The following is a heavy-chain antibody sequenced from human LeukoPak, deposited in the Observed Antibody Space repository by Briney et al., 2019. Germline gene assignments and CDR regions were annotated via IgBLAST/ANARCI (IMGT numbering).Heavy chain of an antibody. CDR1: GFTFSSNG. J-gene: IGHJ4*02. D-gene: IGHD1-1*01. V-gene: IGHV3-30*18. Sequence: GGSLRLSCAASGFTFSSNGIHWVRQAPGKGLEWVAVVSYDGNTKYYADSVKGRFTISRDNSKNIGYLQMNSLRAEDTAVYHCAKEKYNWNDYFDHWDQGTLVTVSS. CDR2: VSYDGNTK. CDR3: AKEKYNWNDYFDH.